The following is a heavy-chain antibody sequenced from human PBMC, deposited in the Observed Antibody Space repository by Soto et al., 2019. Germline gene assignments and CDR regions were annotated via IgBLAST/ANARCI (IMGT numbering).Heavy chain of an antibody. CDR3: SRDIAIAWLVL. CDR2: MYYGGST. Sequence: SETLSLTCTVSGGSIGTSYWGWIRQPPGKGLEWIGTMYYGGSTYYNPSLKSRVTISVDTSKNQFSLSLTSVTAAYTAVYYCSRDIAIAWLVLWGHGTLVTVSS. D-gene: IGHD2-15*01. V-gene: IGHV4-39*02. J-gene: IGHJ5*02. CDR1: GGSIGTSY.